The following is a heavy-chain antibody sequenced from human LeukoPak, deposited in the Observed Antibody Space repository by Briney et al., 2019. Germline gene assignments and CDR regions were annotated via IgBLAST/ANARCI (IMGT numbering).Heavy chain of an antibody. CDR2: IYPGDSDT. CDR3: ARLLTISSGWLNPQPRYFDY. V-gene: IGHV5-51*01. Sequence: GEPLKISCKGSGYSFTSYWIGWVRQMPGKGLEWMGIIYPGDSDTRYSPSFQGQVTISADKSISTAYLQWSSLKASDTAMYYCARLLTISSGWLNPQPRYFDYWGQGTLVTVSS. D-gene: IGHD6-19*01. CDR1: GYSFTSYW. J-gene: IGHJ4*02.